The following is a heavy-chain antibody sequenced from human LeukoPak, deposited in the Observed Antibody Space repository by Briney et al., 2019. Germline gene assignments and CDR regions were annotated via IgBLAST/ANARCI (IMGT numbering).Heavy chain of an antibody. V-gene: IGHV3-64D*06. J-gene: IGHJ5*02. Sequence: GGSLRLSCSASGFTFSSYAMHWVRQAPGKGLEYVSAISSNGGSTYYADSVKGRFTISRDNSKNTLYLQMSSLRPEDTAIYYCVRYSNSCYDPWGQGTLVTVSS. D-gene: IGHD5-12*01. CDR1: GFTFSSYA. CDR2: ISSNGGST. CDR3: VRYSNSCYDP.